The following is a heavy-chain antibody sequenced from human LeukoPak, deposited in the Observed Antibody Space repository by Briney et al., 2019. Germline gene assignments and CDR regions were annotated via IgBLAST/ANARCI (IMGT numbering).Heavy chain of an antibody. CDR2: ISGSGGST. CDR1: GFIFSSYA. D-gene: IGHD3-22*01. V-gene: IGHV3-23*01. Sequence: GGSLRLSCAASGFIFSSYAMSWVRQAPGKGLEWVSAISGSGGSTYNADSVKGRFTISRDNAKNSLYLQMNSLRAEDTAVYYCARVGIAYYYDSSGYYTDFWGQGTLVTVSS. CDR3: ARVGIAYYYDSSGYYTDF. J-gene: IGHJ4*02.